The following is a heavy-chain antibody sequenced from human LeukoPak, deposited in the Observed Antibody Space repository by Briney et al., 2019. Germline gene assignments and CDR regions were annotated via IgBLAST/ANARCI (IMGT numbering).Heavy chain of an antibody. J-gene: IGHJ4*02. D-gene: IGHD1-14*01. CDR1: GFTFSSYG. CDR3: ARENQKNYFDY. CDR2: IWYDGSNK. Sequence: GGSLRLSCAASGFTFSSYGMHWVRQAPGKGLEWVAVIWYDGSNKYYADSVKGRFTISRDNSKNTLYLQMNSLRAEDTAVYYCARENQKNYFDYWGQGTLVTVSS. V-gene: IGHV3-33*01.